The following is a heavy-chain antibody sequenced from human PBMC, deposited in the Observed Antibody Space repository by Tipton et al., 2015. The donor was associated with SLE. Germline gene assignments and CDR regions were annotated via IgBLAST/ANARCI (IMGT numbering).Heavy chain of an antibody. CDR3: ATGVSRCYDYYMEV. Sequence: SLRLSCAASGFTFDDYAMHWVRQAPGKGLVWVSGISWNSGSIGYADSVKGRLTISRDNAKNSLYLQMNSVRAEDTALYYCATGVSRCYDYYMEVWGKGTTVTVSS. CDR1: GFTFDDYA. J-gene: IGHJ6*03. CDR2: ISWNSGSI. V-gene: IGHV3-9*01. D-gene: IGHD2-2*01.